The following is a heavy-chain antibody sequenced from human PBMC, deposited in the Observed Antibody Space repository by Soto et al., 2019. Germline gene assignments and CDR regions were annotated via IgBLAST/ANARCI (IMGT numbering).Heavy chain of an antibody. CDR1: GGSVSSGSYY. V-gene: IGHV4-61*01. CDR3: ARMNTAMADY. D-gene: IGHD5-18*01. Sequence: QVQLQESGPGLVKPSETLSLTCTVSGGSVSSGSYYWSWIRQPPGKGLGWIGYIYYSGSTNYNPSLKSRVTISVDTSKNQFSLKLSSVTAADTAVYYCARMNTAMADYWGQGTLVTVSS. J-gene: IGHJ4*02. CDR2: IYYSGST.